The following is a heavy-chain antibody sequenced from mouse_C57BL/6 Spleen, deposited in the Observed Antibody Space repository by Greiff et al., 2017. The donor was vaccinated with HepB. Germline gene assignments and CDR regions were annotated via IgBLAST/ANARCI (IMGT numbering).Heavy chain of an antibody. CDR3: ASGNPGFRFAY. D-gene: IGHD2-1*01. CDR2: INPNNGGT. V-gene: IGHV1-26*01. Sequence: VQLQQSGPELVKPGASVKISCKASGYTFTDYYMNWVKQSHGKSLEWIGDINPNNGGTSYNQKFKGKATLTVDKSSSTAYMELRSLTSEDSAVYYCASGNPGFRFAYWGQGTLVTVSA. CDR1: GYTFTDYY. J-gene: IGHJ3*01.